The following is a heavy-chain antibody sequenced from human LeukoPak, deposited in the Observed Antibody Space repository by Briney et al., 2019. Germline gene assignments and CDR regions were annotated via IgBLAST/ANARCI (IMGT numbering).Heavy chain of an antibody. D-gene: IGHD5-12*01. CDR2: ISSSDSYI. V-gene: IGHV3-21*01. CDR1: GFTFSSYS. CDR3: ARVVRGPSSD. Sequence: GGSLRPSCAASGFTFSSYSMNWVRLAPGKGLEWGSCISSSDSYIYYADSVKGRFTISRDNAKNSLYLQMNSLRAEDTAVYYCARVVRGPSSDWGQGTLVTVSS. J-gene: IGHJ4*02.